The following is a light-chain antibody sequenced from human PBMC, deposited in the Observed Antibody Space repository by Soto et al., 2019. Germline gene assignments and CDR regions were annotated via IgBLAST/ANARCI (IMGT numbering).Light chain of an antibody. J-gene: IGKJ1*01. CDR1: QSVNNF. CDR3: QQRRNWPPT. CDR2: EAS. V-gene: IGKV3-11*01. Sequence: EIVLTQSPATLSLSPGERATLSCRAGQSVNNFLAWYQQRPGQAPRLLMYEASNRATGVPARFSGSGSGTDFTLTISSLEPEDFAIYYCQQRRNWPPTFGQGTKVDIK.